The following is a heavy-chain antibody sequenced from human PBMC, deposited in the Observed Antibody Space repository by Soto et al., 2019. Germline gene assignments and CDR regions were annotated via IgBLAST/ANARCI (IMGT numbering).Heavy chain of an antibody. CDR3: ARDLPAAEDY. Sequence: EVQLVASGGGLVQAGGSLRLSCAASGFTFSRYWMHWVRQAPGKGLVWVSHINSDGSSTNYADSVKGRFTISRDNAKNTLYLLVNSLRAEDTAVYYCARDLPAAEDYWGQGTLVTVSS. J-gene: IGHJ4*02. V-gene: IGHV3-74*01. D-gene: IGHD6-25*01. CDR1: GFTFSRYW. CDR2: INSDGSST.